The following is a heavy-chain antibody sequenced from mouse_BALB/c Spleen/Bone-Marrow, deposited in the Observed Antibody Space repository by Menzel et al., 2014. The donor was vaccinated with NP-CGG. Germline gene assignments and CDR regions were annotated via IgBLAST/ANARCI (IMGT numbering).Heavy chain of an antibody. D-gene: IGHD2-4*01. CDR1: GYTFTDYA. CDR3: ARGIYYDSTWFAY. V-gene: IGHV1-67*01. Sequence: QVQLQQSGPELVRPGVSVKLSCKGSGYTFTDYAMHWVKQSHAKSLEWIGVISTYSGNTNYNQKFKGKATMTVDKSSSTAYMELARLTSEDSAIYYCARGIYYDSTWFAYWGQGTLVTVSA. J-gene: IGHJ3*01. CDR2: ISTYSGNT.